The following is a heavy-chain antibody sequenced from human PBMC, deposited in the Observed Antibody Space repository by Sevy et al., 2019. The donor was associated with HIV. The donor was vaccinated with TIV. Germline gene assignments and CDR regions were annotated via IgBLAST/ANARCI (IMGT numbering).Heavy chain of an antibody. V-gene: IGHV3-30-3*01. D-gene: IGHD3-10*01. J-gene: IGHJ4*02. CDR2: ISYDGSNK. CDR1: GFTFSSYA. Sequence: GGSLRLSCAASGFTFSSYAMHWVRQAPGKGLEWVAVISYDGSNKYYGDSVKGRFTISRGNSKNKLYLQMNCLRAEDTAVYYCARGYHRWFGELWGPCDYWGQGTLVTVSS. CDR3: ARGYHRWFGELWGPCDY.